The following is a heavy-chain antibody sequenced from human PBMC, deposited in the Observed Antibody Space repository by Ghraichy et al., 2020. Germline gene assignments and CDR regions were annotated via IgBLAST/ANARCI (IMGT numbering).Heavy chain of an antibody. D-gene: IGHD6-19*01. V-gene: IGHV3-30*18. Sequence: GGSLRLSCAASGFTFSSYGMNWVRQAPGKGLEWVAIISYDGSDKYYADSVKGRFTISRENSKNTLFLQMNSLRTEDTAVYYCAKEHSSGWYGFYWGQGTLLTVSS. CDR2: ISYDGSDK. CDR3: AKEHSSGWYGFY. J-gene: IGHJ4*02. CDR1: GFTFSSYG.